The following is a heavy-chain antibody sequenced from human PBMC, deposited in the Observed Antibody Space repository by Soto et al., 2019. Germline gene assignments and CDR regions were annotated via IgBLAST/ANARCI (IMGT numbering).Heavy chain of an antibody. CDR2: ISYDGSNK. CDR3: ARDPFGGGNCVQVNWFDP. V-gene: IGHV3-30-3*01. D-gene: IGHD2-15*01. CDR1: GFTFSSYA. J-gene: IGHJ5*02. Sequence: QVQLVESGGGVVQPGRSLRLSCAASGFTFSSYAMHWVRQAPGKGLEWVAVISYDGSNKYYADSVKGRFTISRDNSKNTRYLQMNSRRAEDTAVYYCARDPFGGGNCVQVNWFDPWGQGTLVTVSS.